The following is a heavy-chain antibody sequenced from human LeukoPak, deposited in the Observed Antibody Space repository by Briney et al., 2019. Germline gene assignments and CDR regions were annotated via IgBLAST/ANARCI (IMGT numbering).Heavy chain of an antibody. J-gene: IGHJ4*02. D-gene: IGHD6-13*01. CDR2: ISGSGGST. CDR3: AKGYGNSWPSRGAFFDY. Sequence: GGSLRLSCGASGFTFSSYAMSWVRQAPGKGLEWVSAISGSGGSTYYADSVKGRFTISRDNSKNTLYVQMNSLRAEETAVYYCAKGYGNSWPSRGAFFDYWGQGTLVTVSS. CDR1: GFTFSSYA. V-gene: IGHV3-23*01.